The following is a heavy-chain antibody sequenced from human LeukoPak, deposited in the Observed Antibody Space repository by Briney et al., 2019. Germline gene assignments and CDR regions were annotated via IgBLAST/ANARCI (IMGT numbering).Heavy chain of an antibody. CDR1: GGSISSYY. D-gene: IGHD6-19*01. V-gene: IGHV4-59*01. CDR2: IFYSGNT. J-gene: IGHJ2*01. CDR3: ARLKESSGWYSWFDL. Sequence: PSETLSLTCTVSGGSISSYYWSWIRQPPGKGLEWIGYIFYSGNTDYNPSLKSRVTISVDTSKNQFSLKLNSVTAADTAVYYCARLKESSGWYSWFDLWGRGTLVTVSS.